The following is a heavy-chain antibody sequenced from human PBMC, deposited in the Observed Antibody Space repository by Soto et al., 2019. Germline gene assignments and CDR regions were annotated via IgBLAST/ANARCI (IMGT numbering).Heavy chain of an antibody. CDR2: VCYSGTT. CDR3: ARLNSSSWAWAFDI. J-gene: IGHJ3*02. D-gene: IGHD6-13*01. V-gene: IGHV4-39*02. CDR1: GGSISSSDCY. Sequence: SETLSLTCTVSGGSISSSDCYGGWIRQTPGKGLEWIGSVCYSGTTYYNPSLKSRVTISVDTSKNHFSLKLSSVTAADTAMYYCARLNSSSWAWAFDIWGQGTMVT.